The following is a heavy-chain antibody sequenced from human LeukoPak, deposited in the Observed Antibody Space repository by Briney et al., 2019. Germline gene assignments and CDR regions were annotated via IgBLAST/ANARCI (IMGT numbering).Heavy chain of an antibody. CDR1: GFTFSRYD. CDR2: IGIAGDT. CDR3: ARSTFRIVGAPWETFDI. Sequence: GSLRLSCAASGFTFSRYDMHWVRQATGKGLEWVSAIGIAGDTYYPGSVKGRFTISRENAKNSLYLQMNSLRAGDTAVYYCARSTFRIVGAPWETFDIWGQGTMVTVSS. D-gene: IGHD1-26*01. J-gene: IGHJ3*02. V-gene: IGHV3-13*01.